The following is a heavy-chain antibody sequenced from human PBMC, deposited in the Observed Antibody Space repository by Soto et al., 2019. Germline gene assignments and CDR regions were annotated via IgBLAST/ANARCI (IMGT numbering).Heavy chain of an antibody. J-gene: IGHJ6*03. CDR3: AREPPPRTGTAHYYYYMDV. CDR1: GYTFTSYG. D-gene: IGHD1-1*01. Sequence: ASVKVSCKASGYTFTSYGISWVRQAPGQGLEWMGWISAYNGNTNYAQKLQGRVTMTTDTSTSTAYMELRSLRSDDTAVYYCAREPPPRTGTAHYYYYMDVWGKGTTVTVSS. V-gene: IGHV1-18*01. CDR2: ISAYNGNT.